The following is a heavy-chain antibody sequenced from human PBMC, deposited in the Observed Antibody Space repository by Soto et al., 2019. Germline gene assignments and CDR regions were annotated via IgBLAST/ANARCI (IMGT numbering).Heavy chain of an antibody. CDR1: GFSLTTSGVG. J-gene: IGHJ4*02. CDR3: AHHPYYGLGSYSFDY. V-gene: IGHV2-5*02. D-gene: IGHD3-10*01. Sequence: QITLKESGPPLVRPTQTLTLTCTFSGFSLTTSGVGVGWIRQPPGKALEWLAVIYWDDDKRYSSSLKSRLTTTKDTSKNQVVLTMTNVDPVDTATYYCAHHPYYGLGSYSFDYWGQGTLVTVSS. CDR2: IYWDDDK.